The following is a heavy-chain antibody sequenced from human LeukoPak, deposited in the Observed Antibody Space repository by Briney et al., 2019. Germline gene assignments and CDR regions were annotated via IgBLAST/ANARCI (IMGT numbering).Heavy chain of an antibody. D-gene: IGHD3-22*01. V-gene: IGHV3-48*01. CDR3: ASITMTPDY. CDR2: ISTSSSTI. Sequence: GGSLRLSCAASGFTFSSYSMSWVRQAPGKGLEWVSYISTSSSTIYYADSVKGRFTISRDNAKNSLYLQMNSLRAEDTAVYYCASITMTPDYWGQGTLVTVSS. J-gene: IGHJ4*02. CDR1: GFTFSSYS.